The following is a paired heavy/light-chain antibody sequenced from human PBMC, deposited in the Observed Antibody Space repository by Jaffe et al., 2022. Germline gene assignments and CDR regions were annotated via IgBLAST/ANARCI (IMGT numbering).Heavy chain of an antibody. Sequence: EVQLLESGGGLVQPGGSLRLSCAASGFTFSSYAMSWVRQAPGKGLEWVSTISGSGGSTYYADSVKGRFTISRDNSKNTLYLQMNSLRAEDTAVYYCAKDGKYSAYHYFDYWGQGTLVTVSS. J-gene: IGHJ4*02. CDR3: AKDGKYSAYHYFDY. CDR1: GFTFSSYA. CDR2: ISGSGGST. V-gene: IGHV3-23*01. D-gene: IGHD5-12*01.
Light chain of an antibody. CDR1: QSIGSY. J-gene: IGKJ2*01. CDR3: QQTYSTTYT. Sequence: DIQMTQSPSSLSASVGDRVTITCRASQSIGSYLNWYQQKPGKAPKVLIYAASSLQSGVPSRFSGSGSGTDFTLTISSLQPEDFATYSCQQTYSTTYTFGQGTKLEIK. CDR2: AAS. V-gene: IGKV1-39*01.